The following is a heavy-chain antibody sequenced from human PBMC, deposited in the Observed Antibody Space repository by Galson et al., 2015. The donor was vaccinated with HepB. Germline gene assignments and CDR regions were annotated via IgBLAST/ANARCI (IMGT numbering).Heavy chain of an antibody. CDR1: GYPFTIYG. CDR3: ARGGLKFLEWLSY. CDR2: ISPYNDNT. V-gene: IGHV1-18*04. Sequence: PVKVSCKASGYPFTIYGITWVRQAPGQGLEWMGWISPYNDNTDFAQKFQGRVTLTTDTSTSTAYMELRSLRSDDTAVYFCARGGLKFLEWLSYWGQGTLVTVSS. D-gene: IGHD3-3*01. J-gene: IGHJ4*02.